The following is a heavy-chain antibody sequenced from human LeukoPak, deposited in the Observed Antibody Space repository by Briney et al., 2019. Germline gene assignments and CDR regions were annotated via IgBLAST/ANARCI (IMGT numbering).Heavy chain of an antibody. D-gene: IGHD3-10*01. CDR2: ISSSGDSTYS. J-gene: IGHJ4*02. Sequence: PGGSLRLSCAASGFTVSSNYMSWVRQAPGKGLEWISVISSSGDSTYSYYADSVKGRFTISRDNSNNTLYLQMNSLRAEDTAVYYCARRISMVRGVISRYFDYWGQGTLVAVSS. CDR1: GFTVSSNY. V-gene: IGHV3-23*01. CDR3: ARRISMVRGVISRYFDY.